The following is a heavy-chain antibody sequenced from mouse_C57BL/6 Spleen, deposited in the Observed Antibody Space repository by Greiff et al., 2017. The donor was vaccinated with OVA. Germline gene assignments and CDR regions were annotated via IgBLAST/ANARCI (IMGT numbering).Heavy chain of an antibody. CDR2: SRNKANDYTT. J-gene: IGHJ4*01. CDR1: GFTFSDFY. V-gene: IGHV7-1*01. CDR3: ARDASSYGHYAMDY. Sequence: EVKLMESGGGLVQSGRSLRLSCATSGFTFSDFYMEWVRQAPGKGLEWIAASRNKANDYTTEYSASVKGRFIVSRDTSQSILYLQMNALRAEDTAIDYCARDASSYGHYAMDYWGQGTSVTVSS. D-gene: IGHD1-1*02.